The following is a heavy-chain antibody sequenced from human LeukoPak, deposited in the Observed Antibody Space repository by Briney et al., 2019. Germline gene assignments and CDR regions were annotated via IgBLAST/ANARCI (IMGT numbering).Heavy chain of an antibody. CDR1: GFTFSSYI. J-gene: IGHJ4*02. CDR3: ARGPPRLIVVVPAAMSDY. Sequence: GGSLRLSCAASGFTFSSYIMNWVRQAPGKGLEWVSSISSSSSYIYYADSMKGRFTISRDNAKNSLYLQMNSLRAEDTAVYYCARGPPRLIVVVPAAMSDYWGQGTLVTVSS. CDR2: ISSSSSYI. D-gene: IGHD2-2*01. V-gene: IGHV3-21*01.